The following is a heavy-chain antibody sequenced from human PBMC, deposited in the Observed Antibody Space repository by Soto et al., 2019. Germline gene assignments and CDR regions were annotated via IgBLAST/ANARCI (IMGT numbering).Heavy chain of an antibody. Sequence: SETLSLTCAVYGGSFSGYYWTWIRQPPGKGLEWIGYIYYSGSTNYNPSLKSRVTISVDTSKNQFSLKLSSVTAADTAVYYCARRMGYCSSTSCYAFDYWGQGTLVTVSS. J-gene: IGHJ4*02. CDR2: IYYSGST. CDR3: ARRMGYCSSTSCYAFDY. V-gene: IGHV4-59*08. D-gene: IGHD2-2*01. CDR1: GGSFSGYY.